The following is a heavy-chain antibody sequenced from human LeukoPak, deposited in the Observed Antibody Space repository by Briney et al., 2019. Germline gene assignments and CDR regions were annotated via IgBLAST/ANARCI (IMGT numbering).Heavy chain of an antibody. CDR3: AREGVQTTVDAFDI. V-gene: IGHV3-30*04. D-gene: IGHD4-17*01. J-gene: IGHJ3*02. CDR1: GFTLKIYP. CDR2: ISHDGSDK. Sequence: PGGSLRLSCADSGFTLKIYPMHWVRQAPGKGLEWLSVISHDGSDKNNADSVKGRFIISRDNSKNTVYLQLNSLRPEDTAMYYCAREGVQTTVDAFDIWGLGTMVIVSS.